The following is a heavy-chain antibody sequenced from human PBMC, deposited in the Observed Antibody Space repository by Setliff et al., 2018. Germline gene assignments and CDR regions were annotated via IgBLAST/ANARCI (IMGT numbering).Heavy chain of an antibody. J-gene: IGHJ4*02. CDR1: GYTFISYG. Sequence: ASVKVSCKTSGYTFISYGISWMRQAPGQGLEWMGWISGYNGNTDYAQSLQGRVTMTMDTSTSTAYMELRSLKSDDTAVYYCAREGYCTNGVCNYFDYWGQGTLVTVSS. CDR2: ISGYNGNT. CDR3: AREGYCTNGVCNYFDY. D-gene: IGHD2-8*01. V-gene: IGHV1-18*04.